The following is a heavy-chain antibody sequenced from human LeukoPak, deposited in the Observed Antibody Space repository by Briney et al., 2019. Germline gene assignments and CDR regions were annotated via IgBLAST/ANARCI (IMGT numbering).Heavy chain of an antibody. CDR1: GYTFTSYG. D-gene: IGHD3-22*01. Sequence: ASVKVSCKASGYTFTSYGISWVRQAPGQGLEWMGWISAYNGNTNYAQKLQGRVTMTTDTSTSTAYMELRSLRSDDTAVYYCARDSYYVSSGYNGYWGQGTLVTVSS. V-gene: IGHV1-18*01. J-gene: IGHJ4*02. CDR3: ARDSYYVSSGYNGY. CDR2: ISAYNGNT.